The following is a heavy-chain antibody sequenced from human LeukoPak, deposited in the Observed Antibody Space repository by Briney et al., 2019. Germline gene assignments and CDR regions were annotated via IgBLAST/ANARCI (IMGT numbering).Heavy chain of an antibody. CDR2: IYTSGST. J-gene: IGHJ4*02. D-gene: IGHD3-3*01. V-gene: IGHV4-4*07. CDR3: ARDKGVDCDFWSGYYSRFDY. Sequence: SETLSLTCTVSGGSISSYYWSWLRQPAGKGLEWIGHIYTSGSTNYSPSLKSRVTMSVDTSKNQFSLKLSSVTAADTAVYCCARDKGVDCDFWSGYYSRFDYWGQGTLVTVSS. CDR1: GGSISSYY.